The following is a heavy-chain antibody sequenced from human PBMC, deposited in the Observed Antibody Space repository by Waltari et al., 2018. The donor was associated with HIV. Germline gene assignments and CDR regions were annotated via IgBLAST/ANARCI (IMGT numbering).Heavy chain of an antibody. CDR3: ARCYGGNWAY. CDR2: IYYSGST. D-gene: IGHD2-15*01. V-gene: IGHV4-39*01. CDR1: GGSISSSSYY. J-gene: IGHJ4*02. Sequence: QLQLQESGPGLVKPSETLSLTCTVSGGSISSSSYYWGWIRQPPGQVLELIGGIYYSGSTYYKPALKSRVTISVDTSKNQFSLKLSSVTAADTAVYYCARCYGGNWAYWGQGTLVTVSS.